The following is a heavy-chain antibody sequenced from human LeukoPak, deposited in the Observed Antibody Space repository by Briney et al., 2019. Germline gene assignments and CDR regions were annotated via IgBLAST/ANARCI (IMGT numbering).Heavy chain of an antibody. V-gene: IGHV3-9*01. CDR1: GFTFDDYA. D-gene: IGHD3-22*01. Sequence: PGGSLRLSCAASGFTFDDYAMHWVRQAPGKGLEWVSGISWNSGSIGYADSVKGRFTISRDNAKNSLYLQMNSLRAEDTALYYCAKDEDSSGYSPFDYWGQGTLVTVSS. CDR3: AKDEDSSGYSPFDY. J-gene: IGHJ4*02. CDR2: ISWNSGSI.